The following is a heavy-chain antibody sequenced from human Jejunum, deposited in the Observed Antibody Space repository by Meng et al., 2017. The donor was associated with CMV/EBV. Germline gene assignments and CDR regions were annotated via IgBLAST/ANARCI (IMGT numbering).Heavy chain of an antibody. CDR2: IDSGGRT. Sequence: SRFPVSSSHINWVRQAPGKGLEWFSVIDSGGRTYYTDSVKGRFTIFRDSSKNMLYLQMSSLRPEDTAVYYCAREDYYGSGSLDYWGQGTLVTVSS. J-gene: IGHJ4*02. CDR3: AREDYYGSGSLDY. CDR1: RFPVSSSH. V-gene: IGHV3-66*02. D-gene: IGHD3-10*01.